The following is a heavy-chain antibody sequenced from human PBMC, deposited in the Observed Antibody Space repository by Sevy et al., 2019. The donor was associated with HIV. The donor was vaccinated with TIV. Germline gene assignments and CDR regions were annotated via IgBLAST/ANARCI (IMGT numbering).Heavy chain of an antibody. CDR3: VREGVGGYSYSLDC. J-gene: IGHJ4*02. D-gene: IGHD5-18*01. CDR1: GFTFSVYW. CDR2: MKEDGSDK. V-gene: IGHV3-7*01. Sequence: GGSLRLSCAASGFTFSVYWMSWVRQAPGKGLEWVATMKEDGSDKDYVDSVKGRFTISRDNAKNSLYLQMNSLRAEDRVVYYCVREGVGGYSYSLDCWGQGTLVTVSS.